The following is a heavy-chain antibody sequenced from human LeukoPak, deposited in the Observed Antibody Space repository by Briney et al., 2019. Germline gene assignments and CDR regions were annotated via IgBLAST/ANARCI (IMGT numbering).Heavy chain of an antibody. V-gene: IGHV3-48*01. D-gene: IGHD2-2*01. CDR1: GFTFSSYS. CDR2: ISSSSSTI. Sequence: PGGSLRLSCAASGFTFSSYSMNWVRQAPGKGLEWVSYISSSSSTIYYADSVKGRFTISRDNAKNSLYLQMNSLRAEDTAVYYCARRLVPAARALDHWGQGTLVTVSS. J-gene: IGHJ4*02. CDR3: ARRLVPAARALDH.